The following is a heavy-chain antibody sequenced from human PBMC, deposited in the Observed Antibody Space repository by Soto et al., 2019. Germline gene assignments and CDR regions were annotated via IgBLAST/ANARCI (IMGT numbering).Heavy chain of an antibody. V-gene: IGHV3-33*01. CDR2: IYYDGSKK. CDR3: ARDLGFGGNYLDY. Sequence: QVQLVESGGGVVQPGRSLRLSCAASGFPFSTYGMHWVRQAPGKGLEWVAVIYYDGSKKYYSDAVKGRFTISRANSNNTLFLHMSNLRAEDKAGYYCARDLGFGGNYLDYWGQGTLVNVFS. J-gene: IGHJ4*02. D-gene: IGHD1-26*01. CDR1: GFPFSTYG.